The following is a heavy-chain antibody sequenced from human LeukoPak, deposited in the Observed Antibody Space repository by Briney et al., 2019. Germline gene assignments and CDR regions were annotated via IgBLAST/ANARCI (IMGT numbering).Heavy chain of an antibody. CDR1: GFTLSSYW. V-gene: IGHV3-74*03. CDR3: AKAGRGILLWSNFDY. CDR2: TNEDGSYA. Sequence: GGSLRLSCAASGFTLSSYWVHWVRQPPGKGLMWLSRTNEDGSYAEFADSVKGRFTISRDNSKNTLYLQMNSLRAEDTAVYYCAKAGRGILLWSNFDYWGQGTLVTVSS. D-gene: IGHD3-10*01. J-gene: IGHJ4*02.